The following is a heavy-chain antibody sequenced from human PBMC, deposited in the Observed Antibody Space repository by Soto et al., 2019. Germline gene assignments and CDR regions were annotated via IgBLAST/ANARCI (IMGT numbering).Heavy chain of an antibody. Sequence: EVQLVESGGGLVQPGGSLKLSCAASGFTFSASAMHWVRQASGKGLEWVGRIRSKANSYATAYAASVKGRFTISRDDSKNTAYLQMNSLKTEDTAVYYCTSRTGTTGSNFDYWGQGTLVTVSS. V-gene: IGHV3-73*01. CDR2: IRSKANSYAT. J-gene: IGHJ4*02. CDR3: TSRTGTTGSNFDY. CDR1: GFTFSASA. D-gene: IGHD1-7*01.